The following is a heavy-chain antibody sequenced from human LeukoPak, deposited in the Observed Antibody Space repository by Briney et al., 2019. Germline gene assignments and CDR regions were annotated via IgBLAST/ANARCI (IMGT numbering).Heavy chain of an antibody. D-gene: IGHD7-27*01. CDR3: AGEIGTYKLGQFDY. V-gene: IGHV3-53*05. J-gene: IGHJ4*02. Sequence: PGGSLRLSCAASGFTVSSNYMSWVRQAPGKGLEWVSVIYSGGSTYYADSVKGRFTISRDNSRNTLYLQMNSLRGGDTAVYYCAGEIGTYKLGQFDYWGRGTLVTVSS. CDR1: GFTVSSNY. CDR2: IYSGGST.